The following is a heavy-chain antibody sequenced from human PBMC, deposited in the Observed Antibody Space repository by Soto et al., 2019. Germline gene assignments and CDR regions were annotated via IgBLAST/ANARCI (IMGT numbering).Heavy chain of an antibody. CDR3: ATHPGYDYFYMDV. J-gene: IGHJ6*03. V-gene: IGHV4-39*01. Sequence: SETLSLTCSVSGASVTRSSYYWGWVRQPPGKGLESIGSIYYTGSTFYNPSLESRVTIFLDTSKNQISLKLSSVTAADTAVYYCATHPGYDYFYMDVWGKGTTVTVSS. CDR2: IYYTGST. CDR1: GASVTRSSYY.